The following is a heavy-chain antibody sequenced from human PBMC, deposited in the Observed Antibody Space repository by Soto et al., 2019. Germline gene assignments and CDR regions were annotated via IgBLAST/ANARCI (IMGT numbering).Heavy chain of an antibody. J-gene: IGHJ6*02. CDR3: ARDRQRITMIVHHYTHGMDV. Sequence: PGRPLRLSCAASGFTFSSYSMNWVRQAPGKGLEWVSSISSSSSYIYYADSVKGRFTISRDNAKNSLYLQMNSLRAEDTAVYYCARDRQRITMIVHHYTHGMDVCGQGTTVTVSS. CDR1: GFTFSSYS. D-gene: IGHD3-22*01. V-gene: IGHV3-21*01. CDR2: ISSSSSYI.